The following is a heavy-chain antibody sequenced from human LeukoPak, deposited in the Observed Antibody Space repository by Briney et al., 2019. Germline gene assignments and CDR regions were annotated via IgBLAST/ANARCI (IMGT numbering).Heavy chain of an antibody. CDR3: AREPKWYYYDSSGSIY. CDR1: GFTFSSYA. V-gene: IGHV3-30*04. J-gene: IGHJ4*02. CDR2: ISYDGSNK. Sequence: GGSLRLSCAASGFTFSSYAMHWVRQAPGKGLEWVAVISYDGSNKYYADSVKGRFTISRDNSKNTLYLQMNSLRAEDTAVYYCAREPKWYYYDSSGSIYWGQGTLITVSS. D-gene: IGHD3-22*01.